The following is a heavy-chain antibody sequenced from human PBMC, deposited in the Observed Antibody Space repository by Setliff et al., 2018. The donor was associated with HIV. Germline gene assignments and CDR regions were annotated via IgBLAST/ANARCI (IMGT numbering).Heavy chain of an antibody. CDR1: GGSFSGYY. V-gene: IGHV3-23*01. CDR2: ISGSGGST. CDR3: AKDNSSGYIPLNWFDP. D-gene: IGHD3-22*01. Sequence: ETLSLTCAVYGGSFSGYYWSWVRQAPGKGLEWVSGISGSGGSTYYADSVKGRFTISRDNSKNTLYLQMNSLRAEDTAVYYCAKDNSSGYIPLNWFDPWGQGTLVTVSS. J-gene: IGHJ5*02.